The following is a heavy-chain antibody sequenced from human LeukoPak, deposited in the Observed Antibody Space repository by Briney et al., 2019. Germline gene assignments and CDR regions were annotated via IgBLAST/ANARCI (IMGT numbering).Heavy chain of an antibody. J-gene: IGHJ4*02. V-gene: IGHV5-51*01. CDR2: IYPDDPDT. Sequence: GESLKISCKGSGYSFTSYWIGWMRQMPGKGLEWMGVIYPDDPDTTYSPSFQGQVTISADKSISTAYLQWSSLKASDTAVYYCARYDILTGYYILDYWGQGTLVTVSS. CDR3: ARYDILTGYYILDY. D-gene: IGHD3-9*01. CDR1: GYSFTSYW.